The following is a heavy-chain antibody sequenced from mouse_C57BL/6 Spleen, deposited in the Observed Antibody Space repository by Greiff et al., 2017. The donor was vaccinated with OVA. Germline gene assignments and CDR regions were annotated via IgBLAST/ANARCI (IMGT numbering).Heavy chain of an antibody. J-gene: IGHJ1*03. V-gene: IGHV1-69*01. D-gene: IGHD1-1*01. CDR3: ARGGGSSPYWYFDV. Sequence: VQLQQPGAELVMPGASVKLSCKASGYTFTSYWMHWVKQRPGQGLEWIGEIDPSDSYTNCNQKFKGKSTLTVDKSSSTAYMQLSSLTSEDSAVYYCARGGGSSPYWYFDVWGTGTTVTVSS. CDR2: IDPSDSYT. CDR1: GYTFTSYW.